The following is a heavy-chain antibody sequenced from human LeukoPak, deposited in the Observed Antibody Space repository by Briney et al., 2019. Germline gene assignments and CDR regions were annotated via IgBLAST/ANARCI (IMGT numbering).Heavy chain of an antibody. V-gene: IGHV1-18*01. J-gene: IGHJ6*03. D-gene: IGHD3-22*01. CDR3: AREFYDCGGYYFSPMDV. CDR2: ISTYNGNT. Sequence: ASVKVSCKASGYTFTSYGISWVRQAPGQGLEWMGWISTYNGNTNYAQRFQGRVTVTTDTSTRTAHLELRSLRSDDTAVYYCAREFYDCGGYYFSPMDVWGKGTTVTVSS. CDR1: GYTFTSYG.